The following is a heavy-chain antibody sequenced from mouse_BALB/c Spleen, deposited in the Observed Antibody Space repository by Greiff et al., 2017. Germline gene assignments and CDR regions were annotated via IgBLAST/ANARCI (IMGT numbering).Heavy chain of an antibody. V-gene: IGHV14-3*02. CDR1: GFNIKDTY. J-gene: IGHJ2*01. CDR2: IDPANGNT. CDR3: ARSTMITTIFDY. D-gene: IGHD2-4*01. Sequence: VQLKQSGAELVKPGASVKLSCTASGFNIKDTYMHWVKQRPEQGLEWIGRIDPANGNTKYDPKFQGKATITADTSSNTAYLQLSSLTSEDTAVYYCARSTMITTIFDYWGQGTTLTVSS.